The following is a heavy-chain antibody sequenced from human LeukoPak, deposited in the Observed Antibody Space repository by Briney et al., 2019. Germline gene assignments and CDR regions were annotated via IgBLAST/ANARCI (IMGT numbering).Heavy chain of an antibody. CDR3: AKDERNWNYNLASQTYD. CDR2: IGENDRRT. V-gene: IGHV3-23*01. J-gene: IGHJ4*02. Sequence: GGSLRLSCAASGFTFPSYAMSWVRQAPGKGLEWVSSIGENDRRTYYADSVKGRFIISRDNSKNTLYLQMNSLRAEDTAVYYCAKDERNWNYNLASQTYDWGQGTLVTVSS. CDR1: GFTFPSYA. D-gene: IGHD1-7*01.